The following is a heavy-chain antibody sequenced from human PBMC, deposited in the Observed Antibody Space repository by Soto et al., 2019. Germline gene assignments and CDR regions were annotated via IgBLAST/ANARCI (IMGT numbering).Heavy chain of an antibody. J-gene: IGHJ6*02. Sequence: GWSLRLSCAASVFTFISYGMHWVRQAPGKGLEWVAVIWYDGSNKYYADSVKGRFTISRDTSKKKLYLQMNSLRAEDTAVYYCARDPSIAAAGGPLKWELNPLYNMDVWGQGTTVTVSS. CDR3: ARDPSIAAAGGPLKWELNPLYNMDV. V-gene: IGHV3-33*01. CDR1: VFTFISYG. CDR2: IWYDGSNK. D-gene: IGHD6-13*01.